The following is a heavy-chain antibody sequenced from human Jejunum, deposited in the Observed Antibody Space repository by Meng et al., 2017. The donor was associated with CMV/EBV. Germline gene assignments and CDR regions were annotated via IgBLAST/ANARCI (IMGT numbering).Heavy chain of an antibody. CDR1: GGSISSSSYY. D-gene: IGHD7-27*01. CDR3: ASPLGILGIVDL. V-gene: IGHV4-39*01. CDR2: IYYSGST. Sequence: QREEPGPGLGKPSQPLSLTCTVSGGSISSSSYYWGWIRQPPGKGLEWIGSIYYSGSTYYNPSLKSRVTISVDTSKNQFSLKLSSVTAADTAVYYCASPLGILGIVDLWGRGTLVTVSS. J-gene: IGHJ2*01.